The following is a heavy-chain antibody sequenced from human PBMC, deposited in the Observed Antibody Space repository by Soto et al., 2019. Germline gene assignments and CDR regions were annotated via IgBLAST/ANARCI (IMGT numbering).Heavy chain of an antibody. CDR3: ARGRYCSGGSCYGVDYYYYGMDV. CDR1: GYTFNKYG. J-gene: IGHJ6*02. Sequence: ASVKVSCKASGYTFNKYGFNWVRQAPGQGLEWMGRISAFNDYTNLAQKFQGRITLTTDASTNTAYMELQILRSDDTAMYYCARGRYCSGGSCYGVDYYYYGMDVWGQGTTVTVS. CDR2: ISAFNDYT. V-gene: IGHV1-18*01. D-gene: IGHD2-15*01.